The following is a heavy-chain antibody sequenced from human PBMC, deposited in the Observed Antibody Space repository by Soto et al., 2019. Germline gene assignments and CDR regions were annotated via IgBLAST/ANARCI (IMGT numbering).Heavy chain of an antibody. CDR2: ISSSSTI. CDR1: GFTFCDYY. D-gene: IGHD3-3*01. Sequence: GGSLRLSCAASGFTFCDYYMNWVRQAPGKGLEWVSYISSSSTIYYADSVKGRFTISRDNAKNSLYLQMNSLRAEDTAVYYCARDRRITIFGDYYYYYDMDVWGQGTTVTVSS. CDR3: ARDRRITIFGDYYYYYDMDV. J-gene: IGHJ6*02. V-gene: IGHV3-11*04.